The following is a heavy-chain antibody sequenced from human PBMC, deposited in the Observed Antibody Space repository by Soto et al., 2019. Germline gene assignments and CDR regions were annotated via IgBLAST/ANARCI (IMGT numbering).Heavy chain of an antibody. Sequence: EVQLVESGGGLVQPGGSLRLSCAASGFTVSSNYMSWVRQAPGKGLEWVSVIYSGGSTYYADSVKGRFTISRDNSKNPLYLQMNSLRAEDTAVYYCASPRTYGSGSLSYWGQGTLVTVSS. J-gene: IGHJ4*02. D-gene: IGHD3-10*01. CDR1: GFTVSSNY. CDR3: ASPRTYGSGSLSY. CDR2: IYSGGST. V-gene: IGHV3-66*01.